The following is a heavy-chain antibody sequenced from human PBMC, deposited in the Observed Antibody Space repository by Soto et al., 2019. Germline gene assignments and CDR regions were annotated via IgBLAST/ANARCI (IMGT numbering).Heavy chain of an antibody. CDR2: IYSGGST. J-gene: IGHJ1*01. Sequence: EVQLVESGGGLIQPGGSLRLSCAASGFTVSSNYMSWVRQAPGKGLEWVSVIYSGGSTYYAESVKGRFTISRDNSKNTRYRQMNSLRAEDTAVYNCARDRVESGYPKYYQHWGQGTLVTVSS. D-gene: IGHD3-22*01. V-gene: IGHV3-53*01. CDR1: GFTVSSNY. CDR3: ARDRVESGYPKYYQH.